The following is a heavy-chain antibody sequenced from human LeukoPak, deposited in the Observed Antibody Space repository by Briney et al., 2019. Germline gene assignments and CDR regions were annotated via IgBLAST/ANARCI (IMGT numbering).Heavy chain of an antibody. CDR1: GYTFTNYW. Sequence: GESLKISCKGSGYTFTNYWITWVRQMPGKGLEWMGSIDPSDSYTNYSPSFQGHVTISADKSITTAYLQWSSLKASDTAMYYCARHQIVGATRSPFDYWGQGTLVTVSS. J-gene: IGHJ4*02. D-gene: IGHD1-26*01. CDR3: ARHQIVGATRSPFDY. V-gene: IGHV5-10-1*01. CDR2: IDPSDSYT.